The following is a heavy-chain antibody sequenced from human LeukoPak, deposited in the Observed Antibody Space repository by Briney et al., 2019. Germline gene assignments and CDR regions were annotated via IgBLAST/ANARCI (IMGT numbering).Heavy chain of an antibody. J-gene: IGHJ4*02. Sequence: GGSLRLSCAVSGFTFSSYWMHWVRQAPGKGLVWVSRIDRDGSRINYADSVKGRFTISRDNGKNTLFLQINSLRAEDAAVYYCVRGNDYGGPHYWGQGTLVTVSS. V-gene: IGHV3-74*01. D-gene: IGHD4-23*01. CDR3: VRGNDYGGPHY. CDR2: IDRDGSRI. CDR1: GFTFSSYW.